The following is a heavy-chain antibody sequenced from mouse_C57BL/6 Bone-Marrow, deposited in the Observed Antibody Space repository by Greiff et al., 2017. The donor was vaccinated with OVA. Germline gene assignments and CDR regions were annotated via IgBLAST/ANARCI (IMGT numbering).Heavy chain of an antibody. CDR2: ISSGGSYT. CDR1: GFTFSSYG. V-gene: IGHV5-6*01. J-gene: IGHJ4*01. Sequence: EVKVVESGGDLVKPGGSLKLSCAASGFTFSSYGMSWVRQTPDKRLEWVATISSGGSYTYYPDSVKGRFTISRDNAKNTLYLQMSSLKSEDTAMYYCARLSRGAMDYWGQGTSVTVSS. CDR3: ARLSRGAMDY.